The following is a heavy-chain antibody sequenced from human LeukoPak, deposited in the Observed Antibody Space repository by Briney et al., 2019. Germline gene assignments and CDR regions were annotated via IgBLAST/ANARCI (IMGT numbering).Heavy chain of an antibody. CDR2: IYTSGST. Sequence: SETLSLTCTVSGGSFSDYYWSWIRQPAGKGLEWIGRIYTSGSTNYNASLKSRVSMSVDTSKNQFSLKLSSVTAADTAVFYCARENSGSYREFDYWGQGTLVTVSS. CDR1: GGSFSDYY. CDR3: ARENSGSYREFDY. V-gene: IGHV4-4*07. J-gene: IGHJ4*02. D-gene: IGHD1-26*01.